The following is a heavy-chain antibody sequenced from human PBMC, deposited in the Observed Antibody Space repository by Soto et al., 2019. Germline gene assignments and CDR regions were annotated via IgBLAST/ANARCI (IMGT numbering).Heavy chain of an antibody. V-gene: IGHV4-59*01. D-gene: IGHD3-22*01. J-gene: IGHJ6*02. CDR3: ARDAPLKTYYNDSSGYSGYYNGMDV. CDR2: IYDSGTA. CDR1: GGSISRNY. Sequence: SVTLSLTCTVSGGSISRNYRSWIRQTPGKGLEWIRHIYDSGTANHNPSLKSRVTISVDTSKNQFSLKLSSVTAADTAVYYCARDAPLKTYYNDSSGYSGYYNGMDVWGQGTTVTVSS.